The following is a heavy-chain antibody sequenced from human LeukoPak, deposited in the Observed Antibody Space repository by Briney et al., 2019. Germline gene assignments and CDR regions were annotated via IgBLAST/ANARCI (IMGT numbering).Heavy chain of an antibody. D-gene: IGHD7-27*01. Sequence: PGGSLRLSCTASGFTFGDYGMSWFRRAPGKGLEWVGHIRSKTYGGTTEYATSIKGRFTISRDDSKSIAYLQMNSLRSEDTAVYYCTRDDNWGQENSDYWGQGTLVTVSS. J-gene: IGHJ4*02. CDR1: GFTFGDYG. CDR3: TRDDNWGQENSDY. V-gene: IGHV3-49*03. CDR2: IRSKTYGGTT.